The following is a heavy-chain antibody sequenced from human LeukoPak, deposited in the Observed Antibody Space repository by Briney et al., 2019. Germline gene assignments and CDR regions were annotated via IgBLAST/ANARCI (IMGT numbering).Heavy chain of an antibody. Sequence: GSLRLSCAASGFTFSRYWMSWVRQAPGKGLEWVANIKQDESEKYYVDSVKGRFSISRDNAKNSLYLQMNSLRAEDTAEYYCARVGFYAFDIWGQGTKVTVSS. J-gene: IGHJ3*02. D-gene: IGHD3-3*01. CDR1: GFTFSRYW. V-gene: IGHV3-7*04. CDR2: IKQDESEK. CDR3: ARVGFYAFDI.